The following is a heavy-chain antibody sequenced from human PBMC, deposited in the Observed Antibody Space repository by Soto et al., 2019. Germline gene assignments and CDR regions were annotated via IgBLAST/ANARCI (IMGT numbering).Heavy chain of an antibody. Sequence: ASVKVSCKASGYTFSSYAMHWVRQAPGQRLEWMGWINAGYGNTKSSQKFQDRVTISRGTSASTAYMELTSLRSEDTAVYYCARDTGDGTFDFWGQGTLVTVSS. V-gene: IGHV1-3*01. D-gene: IGHD7-27*01. J-gene: IGHJ4*02. CDR3: ARDTGDGTFDF. CDR2: INAGYGNT. CDR1: GYTFSSYA.